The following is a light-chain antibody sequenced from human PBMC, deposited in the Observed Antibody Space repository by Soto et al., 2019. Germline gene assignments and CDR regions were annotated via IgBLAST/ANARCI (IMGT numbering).Light chain of an antibody. V-gene: IGKV3-11*01. CDR2: DTS. J-gene: IGKJ5*01. CDR1: HTIRFL. CDR3: QQRHNWPIT. Sequence: EILLTQSPATLSLSPVERATLSCRASHTIRFLLAWYQQSPGQAPRLLIYDTSNRATGIPARFSGSGSGTDFTLTISSLEPADFGVYYCQQRHNWPITFGQGRRLEIK.